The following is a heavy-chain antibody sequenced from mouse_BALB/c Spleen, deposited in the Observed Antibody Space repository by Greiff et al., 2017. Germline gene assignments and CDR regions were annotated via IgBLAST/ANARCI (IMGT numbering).Heavy chain of an antibody. V-gene: IGHV1-87*01. J-gene: IGHJ4*01. Sequence: QVQLKQSGAELARPGASVKLSCKASGYTFTSYWMQWVKQRPGQGLEWIGAIYPGDGDTRYTQKFKGKATLTADKSSSTAYMQLSSLASEDSAVYYCAREGMVTRAMDYWGQGTSVTVSS. CDR2: IYPGDGDT. D-gene: IGHD2-10*02. CDR1: GYTFTSYW. CDR3: AREGMVTRAMDY.